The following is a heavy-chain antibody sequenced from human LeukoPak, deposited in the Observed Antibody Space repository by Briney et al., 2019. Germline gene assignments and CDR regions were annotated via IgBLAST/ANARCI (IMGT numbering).Heavy chain of an antibody. J-gene: IGHJ3*02. D-gene: IGHD6-13*01. Sequence: GLSLTLSCAVSALTFTRYALRWVRQASGKGLEWHSAISGSGGSTYYADSVKGRFSISRDNSKNTLYLQMNSLRAEDTAVYYCAKLYSRRCADAFDIWGQGTMVTVSS. CDR3: AKLYSRRCADAFDI. CDR1: ALTFTRYA. V-gene: IGHV3-23*01. CDR2: ISGSGGST.